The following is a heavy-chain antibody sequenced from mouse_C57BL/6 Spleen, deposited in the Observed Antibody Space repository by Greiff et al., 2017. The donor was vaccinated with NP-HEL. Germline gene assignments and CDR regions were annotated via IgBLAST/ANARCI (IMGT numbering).Heavy chain of an antibody. CDR3: ARGYGNYLAWFAY. CDR2: IDPSDSYT. D-gene: IGHD2-10*02. Sequence: QVQLQQSGAELVKPGASVKLSCKASGYTFTSYWMQWVKQRPGQGLEWIGEIDPSDSYTNYNQKFKGKATLTVDTSSSTAYMQLSSLTSEDSAVYYCARGYGNYLAWFAYWGQGTLVTVSA. V-gene: IGHV1-50*01. J-gene: IGHJ3*01. CDR1: GYTFTSYW.